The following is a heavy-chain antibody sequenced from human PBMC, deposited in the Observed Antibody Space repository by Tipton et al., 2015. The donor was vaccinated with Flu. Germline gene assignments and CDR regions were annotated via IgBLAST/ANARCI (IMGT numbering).Heavy chain of an antibody. V-gene: IGHV4-61*02. D-gene: IGHD4-17*01. J-gene: IGHJ1*01. CDR2: IYTSGST. Sequence: TLSLTCTVSGGSISSGSYYWSWIRQPAGKGLEWIGRIYTSGSTNYNPSLKSRVTISVDTSKNQFSLKLSSVTAADTAVYYCARTHDYGAPGGQHWGRGTLVTVSS. CDR1: GGSISSGSYY. CDR3: ARTHDYGAPGGQH.